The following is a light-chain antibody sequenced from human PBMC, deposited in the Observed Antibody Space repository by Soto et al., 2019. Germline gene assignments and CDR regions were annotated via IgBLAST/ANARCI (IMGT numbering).Light chain of an antibody. Sequence: QSALTQPASVSGSPRQSIAISCTGNSSDVGGYNYVSWYQQHPGKAPKLMIYDVTNRPSGVSDRFSGSKSGTTASLTISGLQAEDEADYYCCSFTTTRTYVFGTGTKLTVL. CDR3: CSFTTTRTYV. CDR2: DVT. J-gene: IGLJ1*01. V-gene: IGLV2-14*01. CDR1: SSDVGGYNY.